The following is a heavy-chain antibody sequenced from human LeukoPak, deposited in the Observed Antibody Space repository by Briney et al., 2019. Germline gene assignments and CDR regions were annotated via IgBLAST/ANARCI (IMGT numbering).Heavy chain of an antibody. D-gene: IGHD1-26*01. J-gene: IGHJ4*02. V-gene: IGHV3-53*01. CDR3: AVGSLGYFDY. Sequence: GGSLRLSCAASGFTVSSNYMSWVCQAPGKGLEWVSVIYTGGSTYYGDSVKGRFTISRDNSKNTLYLQMNSLRAEDTAVYYCAVGSLGYFDYWGQGTLVTVSS. CDR1: GFTVSSNY. CDR2: IYTGGST.